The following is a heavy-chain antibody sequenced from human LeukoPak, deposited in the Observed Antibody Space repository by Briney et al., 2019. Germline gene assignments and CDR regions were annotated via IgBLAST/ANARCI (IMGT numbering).Heavy chain of an antibody. J-gene: IGHJ4*02. CDR3: ARDEVPYSSSWYY. CDR1: GFTFSSYS. D-gene: IGHD6-13*01. Sequence: GGSLRLSCAAYGFTFSSYSMNWVRQAPGKGLEWVSSISSSSSYIYSAASVKGRFTISRDNAKNSLYLQMNSLRAEDTAVYYCARDEVPYSSSWYYWGQGTLVTVSS. CDR2: ISSSSSYI. V-gene: IGHV3-21*01.